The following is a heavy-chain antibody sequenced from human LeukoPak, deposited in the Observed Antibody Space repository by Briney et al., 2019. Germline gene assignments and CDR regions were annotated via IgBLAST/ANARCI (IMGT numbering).Heavy chain of an antibody. D-gene: IGHD6-13*01. CDR3: ANLFASSWPVDY. Sequence: PGGSLRLSCAASGLTFSSYAMNWVRQAPGKGLEWISYIHGDGVTIYYADSVRGRFTISRDNAKNSLFLQMDSLRVDDTAVYYCANLFASSWPVDYWGRGTLVTVSS. V-gene: IGHV3-48*03. CDR1: GLTFSSYA. J-gene: IGHJ4*02. CDR2: IHGDGVTI.